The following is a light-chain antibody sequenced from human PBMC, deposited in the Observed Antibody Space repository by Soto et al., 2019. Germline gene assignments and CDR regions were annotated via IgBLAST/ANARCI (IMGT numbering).Light chain of an antibody. J-gene: IGLJ2*01. CDR2: DVS. CDR3: SSYTSSGTLVV. V-gene: IGLV2-14*01. Sequence: QCALTQPASVSGSPGQSITISCTGTSSDVGGYNYVSWYQQHPGKAPKLMIYDVSTRPSGVSNRFSGSKSGNTASLTISGLQAEDEADYNCSSYTSSGTLVVFGGGTQLTVL. CDR1: SSDVGGYNY.